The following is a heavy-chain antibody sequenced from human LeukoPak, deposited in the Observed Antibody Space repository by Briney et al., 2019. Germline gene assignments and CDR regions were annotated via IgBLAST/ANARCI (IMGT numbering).Heavy chain of an antibody. CDR2: IYYRGST. Sequence: SETLSLTCTVSGGSISGYYWTWIRQPPGKGLEWIGFIYYRGSTNYNPSLKSRVTISLDTSRNQFSLKLSSVTAADTAVYYCARASHGSNSEFDYWGLGTLVTVSS. J-gene: IGHJ4*02. CDR3: ARASHGSNSEFDY. CDR1: GGSISGYY. D-gene: IGHD4-23*01. V-gene: IGHV4-59*01.